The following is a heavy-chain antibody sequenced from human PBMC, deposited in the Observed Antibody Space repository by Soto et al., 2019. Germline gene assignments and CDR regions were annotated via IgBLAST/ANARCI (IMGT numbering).Heavy chain of an antibody. V-gene: IGHV1-69*13. CDR3: ARSQGVVPAAYV. CDR2: IIPIFGTA. Sequence: SVKVSCKASGYTFTSYGISWVRQAPGQGLEWMGGIIPIFGTANYAQKFQGRVTITADESTSTAYMELSSLRSEDTAVYYCARSQGVVPAAYVCGQGPTVTVSS. D-gene: IGHD2-2*01. CDR1: GYTFTSYG. J-gene: IGHJ6*02.